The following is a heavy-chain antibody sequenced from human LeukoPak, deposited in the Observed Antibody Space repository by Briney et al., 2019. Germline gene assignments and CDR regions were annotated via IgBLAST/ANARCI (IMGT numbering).Heavy chain of an antibody. CDR2: IYYSGST. CDR1: GGSISSYY. Sequence: SESLSLTCTVSGGSISSYYWSWIRQPPGKGLEWIGYIYYSGSTNYNPSLKSRVTISVDTSKNQFSLKLSSVTAADTAVYYCARAWELLGGDLAGFDPWGQGTLVTVSS. D-gene: IGHD1-26*01. CDR3: ARAWELLGGDLAGFDP. V-gene: IGHV4-59*08. J-gene: IGHJ5*02.